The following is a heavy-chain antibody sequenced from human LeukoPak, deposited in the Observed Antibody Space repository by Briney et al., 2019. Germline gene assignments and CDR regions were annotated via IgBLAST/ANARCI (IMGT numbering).Heavy chain of an antibody. CDR3: ARGHGDHEVYFDY. V-gene: IGHV1-69*05. Sequence: SVKVSCKASGGTFSSYAISWVRQAPGQGLEWMGRIIPIFGTANCAQKFQGRVTITTDESTSTAYMELSSLRSEDTAVYYCARGHGDHEVYFDYWRQGTLVTVSS. J-gene: IGHJ4*02. CDR1: GGTFSSYA. D-gene: IGHD4-17*01. CDR2: IIPIFGTA.